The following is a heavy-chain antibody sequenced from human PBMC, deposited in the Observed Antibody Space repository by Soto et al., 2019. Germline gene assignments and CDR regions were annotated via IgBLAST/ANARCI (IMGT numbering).Heavy chain of an antibody. J-gene: IGHJ4*02. CDR1: GFTFSSYG. D-gene: IGHD6-13*01. V-gene: IGHV3-33*01. CDR3: ARERTQYSSSWYVLDY. Sequence: GGSLRLSCAASGFTFSSYGMHWVRQAPGKGLEWVAVIWYDGSNKYYADSVKGRLTISRDNSKNTLYLQMNSLRAEDTAVYYCARERTQYSSSWYVLDYWGQGTLVTVSS. CDR2: IWYDGSNK.